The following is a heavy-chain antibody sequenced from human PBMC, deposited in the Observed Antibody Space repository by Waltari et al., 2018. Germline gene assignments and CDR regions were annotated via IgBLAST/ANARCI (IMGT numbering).Heavy chain of an antibody. CDR1: GGSFSDYY. V-gene: IGHV4-34*01. D-gene: IGHD2-8*01. CDR2: INHSGSA. CDR3: ARGRVCPKGACYSYDY. Sequence: QVQLQEWGGGLVKPSETLSLTCAVYGGSFSDYYWSWIRQSPGRGLEWIGEINHSGSATYNLSLKSRVIISIDTSNNQFSLRLSSVTAADTAVYYCARGRVCPKGACYSYDYWGQGTLATVSA. J-gene: IGHJ4*02.